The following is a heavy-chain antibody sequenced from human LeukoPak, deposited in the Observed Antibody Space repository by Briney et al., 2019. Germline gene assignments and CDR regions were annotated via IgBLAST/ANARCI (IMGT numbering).Heavy chain of an antibody. CDR2: ITIAGGT. CDR3: GKGRVSD. Sequence: PGGSLRLSCAASGFTFNTQDMRWVRQAPGKGLEWVSSITIAGGTFYADSVRGRFTISSDNSKNTLDLQMNSLRVEDTAVYYCGKGRVSDWGQGTLVTVSS. CDR1: GFTFNTQD. V-gene: IGHV3-23*01. D-gene: IGHD6-19*01. J-gene: IGHJ4*02.